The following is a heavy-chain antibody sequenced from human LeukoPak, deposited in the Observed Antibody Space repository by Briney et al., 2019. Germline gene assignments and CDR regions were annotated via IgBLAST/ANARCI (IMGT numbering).Heavy chain of an antibody. D-gene: IGHD3-10*01. J-gene: IGHJ6*03. CDR3: ARLIEGYGSGSETYYYMDV. CDR1: GGSISSSSYY. Sequence: SETLSLTCTVSGGSISSSSYYWGWIRQPPGKGLEWIGSIYYSGSTYYNPSLKSRVTISVDTSKNQFSLKLSSVTAADTAVYYCARLIEGYGSGSETYYYMDVWGKGTTVTVSS. V-gene: IGHV4-39*01. CDR2: IYYSGST.